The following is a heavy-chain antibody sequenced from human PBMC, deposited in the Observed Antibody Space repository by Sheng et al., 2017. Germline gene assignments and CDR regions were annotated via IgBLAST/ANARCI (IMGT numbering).Heavy chain of an antibody. D-gene: IGHD3-10*01. CDR1: GFTFSSYA. J-gene: IGHJ4*02. CDR3: ARDRGTILVTWGFDY. CDR2: ISYDGSNK. V-gene: IGHV3-30*04. Sequence: QVQLVESGGGVVQPGRSLRLSCAASGFTFSSYAMHWVRQAPGKGLEWVAVISYDGSNKYYADSVKGRFTISRDNSKNTLYLQMNSLRAEDTAVYYCARDRGTILVTWGFDYWGQGTLVTVSS.